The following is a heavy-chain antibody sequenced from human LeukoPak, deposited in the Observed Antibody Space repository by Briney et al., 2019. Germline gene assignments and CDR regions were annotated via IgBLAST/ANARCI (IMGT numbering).Heavy chain of an antibody. CDR3: ARPYVVKNDAFDI. CDR1: GGTFSSYA. Sequence: ASVKVSCKASGGTFSSYAISWVRQAPGQGLEWMGGIIPIFGTANYAQKFQGRVTITADESTSTAYMELSSLRSEDTAVYYCARPYVVKNDAFDIWGQGTMVTVSS. V-gene: IGHV1-69*13. CDR2: IIPIFGTA. J-gene: IGHJ3*02. D-gene: IGHD3-10*02.